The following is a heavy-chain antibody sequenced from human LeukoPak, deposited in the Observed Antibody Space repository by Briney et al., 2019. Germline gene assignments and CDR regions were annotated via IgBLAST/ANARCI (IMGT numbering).Heavy chain of an antibody. CDR3: ARLQIVVVPVRFDP. D-gene: IGHD2-2*01. V-gene: IGHV4-38-2*01. CDR2: ISHSGST. CDR1: GYSISSGYH. J-gene: IGHJ5*02. Sequence: SETLSLTCAVSGYSISSGYHWGWIRQPPGKGLEWIGSISHSGSTYYNPSLKSRVTISVDTSKNQFSLKLSSVTAADTAVYYCARLQIVVVPVRFDPWGQGTLVTVSS.